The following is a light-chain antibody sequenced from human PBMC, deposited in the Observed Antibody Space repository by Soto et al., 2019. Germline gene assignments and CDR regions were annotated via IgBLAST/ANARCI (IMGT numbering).Light chain of an antibody. V-gene: IGLV2-14*01. CDR3: SSYATGNTGNVL. Sequence: QSALTQPASASGSPGQSVTISCTGTSSDIGTYNYVSWYQHHPGKAPKLMIYEVTHRPSGVANRFSGSKAGSTASLTISGSQPEDEAEYDCSSYATGNTGNVLFGGGTQLTVL. CDR2: EVT. J-gene: IGLJ7*01. CDR1: SSDIGTYNY.